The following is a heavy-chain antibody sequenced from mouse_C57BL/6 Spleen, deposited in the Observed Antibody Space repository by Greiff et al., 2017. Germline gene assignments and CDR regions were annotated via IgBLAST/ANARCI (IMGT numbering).Heavy chain of an antibody. V-gene: IGHV1-26*01. D-gene: IGHD2-3*01. CDR3: AKRWLLRWYFDD. CDR1: GYTFTDYY. Sequence: EVQLQQSGPELVKPGASVTISCKASGYTFTDYYMNWVKQSHGKSLEWIGGINPNNGGTSYNQKFKGKATLTVDNSSSTAYMEPRSLTSEDSAVYYCAKRWLLRWYFDDWGKGTPVTGSS. CDR2: INPNNGGT. J-gene: IGHJ1*03.